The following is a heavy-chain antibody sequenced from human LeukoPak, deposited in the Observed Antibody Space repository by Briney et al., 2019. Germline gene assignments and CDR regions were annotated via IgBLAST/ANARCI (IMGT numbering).Heavy chain of an antibody. Sequence: SETLSLTCTVSGGSISSYYWSWIRQPPGKGLEWIGYIYTSGSTNYNPSLKSRVTISVDTSKNQFSLKLISVTAADTAVYYCARHVRVGGYRFRTDAFDIWGQGTMVTVSS. CDR1: GGSISSYY. CDR3: ARHVRVGGYRFRTDAFDI. CDR2: IYTSGST. V-gene: IGHV4-4*09. D-gene: IGHD5-12*01. J-gene: IGHJ3*02.